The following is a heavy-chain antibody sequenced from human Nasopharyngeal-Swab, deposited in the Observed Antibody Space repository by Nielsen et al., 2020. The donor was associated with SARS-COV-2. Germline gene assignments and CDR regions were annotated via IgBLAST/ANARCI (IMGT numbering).Heavy chain of an antibody. D-gene: IGHD3-3*01. CDR1: GYTFTSYG. J-gene: IGHJ4*02. Sequence: ASVQVSCKASGYTFTSYGISWVRQAPGQGLEWMGWISAYNGNTNYAPNLQGRVTMTTNTYTSTAYMELRSLRSADTAVYYCARDDSSNYDFWSGYYTSFDYWGQGTLVTVSS. CDR2: ISAYNGNT. V-gene: IGHV1-18*01. CDR3: ARDDSSNYDFWSGYYTSFDY.